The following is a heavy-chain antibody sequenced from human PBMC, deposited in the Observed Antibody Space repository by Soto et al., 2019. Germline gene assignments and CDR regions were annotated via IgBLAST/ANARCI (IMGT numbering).Heavy chain of an antibody. CDR1: GITFTAYA. D-gene: IGHD2-2*01. CDR2: ISGSGGST. V-gene: IGHV3-23*01. Sequence: EVQLLESGGGLVQPGGPLRLSCAASGITFTAYAMSWVRQAPGKGLEWVSSISGSGGSTYYADSVKGRLTISRDNSKNTLYLQMNSLRAEDTAVYYCATIIIPAATNFYWGQGTLVTVSS. J-gene: IGHJ4*02. CDR3: ATIIIPAATNFY.